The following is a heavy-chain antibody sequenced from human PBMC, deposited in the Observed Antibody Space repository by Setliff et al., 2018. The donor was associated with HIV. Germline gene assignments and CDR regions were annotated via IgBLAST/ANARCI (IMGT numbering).Heavy chain of an antibody. J-gene: IGHJ4*02. CDR2: IIPIFGTA. CDR3: ARLRYTTMGGLDY. CDR1: GGTFSSYG. D-gene: IGHD5-18*01. Sequence: SVKVSCKSSGGTFSSYGISWVRQAPGQGLEWMGGIIPIFGTANYAQKFQGRVTITADGSTSTAYMELSRLRSDDTAVYYCARLRYTTMGGLDYWGQGSLVTVSS. V-gene: IGHV1-69*13.